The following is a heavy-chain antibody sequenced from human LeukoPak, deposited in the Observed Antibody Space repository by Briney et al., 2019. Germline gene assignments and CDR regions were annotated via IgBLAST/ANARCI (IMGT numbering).Heavy chain of an antibody. V-gene: IGHV3-30*18. D-gene: IGHD2-15*01. Sequence: GGSLRLSCAASGFTFTNYGMHWVRQAPGKGLEWVALISYDGRNKYYADSVKGRFTISRDNSKNTVYLQMNSLRVEDTAVYYCVNVVAATDYYYYGMDVWGQGTTVTVSS. CDR2: ISYDGRNK. CDR3: VNVVAATDYYYYGMDV. J-gene: IGHJ6*02. CDR1: GFTFTNYG.